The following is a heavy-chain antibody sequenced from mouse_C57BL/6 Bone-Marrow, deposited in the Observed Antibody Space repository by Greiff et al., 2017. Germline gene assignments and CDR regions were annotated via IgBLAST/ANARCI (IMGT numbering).Heavy chain of an antibody. CDR1: GFSLTSYG. V-gene: IGHV2-5*01. CDR2: IWSGGST. Sequence: VKLQESGPGLVQPSQSLSITCTVSGFSLTSYGVHWVRQSPGKGLEWLGVIWSGGSTDYNAAFMSRLSITKDNAKSQVFFKMNSLQADDTAIYYCAKKLGRAYYYAMDYWGQGTSVTVSS. CDR3: AKKLGRAYYYAMDY. D-gene: IGHD4-1*01. J-gene: IGHJ4*01.